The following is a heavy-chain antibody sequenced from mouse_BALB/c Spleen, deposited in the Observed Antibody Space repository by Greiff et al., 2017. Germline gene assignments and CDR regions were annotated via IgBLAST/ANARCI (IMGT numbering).Heavy chain of an antibody. CDR3: ARIGGTVVQYYFDY. CDR2: SWWDDDK. J-gene: IGHJ2*01. Sequence: QVPLKESGPGLLQPSQTLSLSCSFSGFSLSTSGMSVVWLRQPSGKGLEWLAHSWWDDDKCYNTALKSRLTISKDTSSNRVFLKLASVDTADTATFYCARIGGTVVQYYFDYWGQGTTLTVSS. D-gene: IGHD1-1*01. V-gene: IGHV8-8*01. CDR1: GFSLSTSGMS.